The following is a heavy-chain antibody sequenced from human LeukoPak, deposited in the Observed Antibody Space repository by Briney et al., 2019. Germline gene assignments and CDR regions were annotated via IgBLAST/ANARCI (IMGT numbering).Heavy chain of an antibody. J-gene: IGHJ4*02. D-gene: IGHD3-22*01. CDR3: ARHQRSRSYYDSSGYLGY. V-gene: IGHV4-4*07. Sequence: SETLSLTCTVSGGSISSYYWSWIRQPAGKGLEWIGRIYTSGSTNYNPSLKSRVTISVDTSKNQFSLKLSSVTAADTAVYYCARHQRSRSYYDSSGYLGYWGQGTLVTVSS. CDR2: IYTSGST. CDR1: GGSISSYY.